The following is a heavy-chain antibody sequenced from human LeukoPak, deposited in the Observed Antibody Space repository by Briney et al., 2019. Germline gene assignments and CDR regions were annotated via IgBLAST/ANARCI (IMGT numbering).Heavy chain of an antibody. Sequence: HPGGSLRLSCARSGFTFRSYAMRWVRQSPGKGLEWVSAIGGSGGTTYYADSVKGRFTISRDNSKNTLYLQMNSLRAEDTALYYCSKDRGGTLGDYFYYWGQGTLVTVSS. V-gene: IGHV3-23*01. J-gene: IGHJ4*02. D-gene: IGHD3-10*01. CDR1: GFTFRSYA. CDR3: SKDRGGTLGDYFYY. CDR2: IGGSGGTT.